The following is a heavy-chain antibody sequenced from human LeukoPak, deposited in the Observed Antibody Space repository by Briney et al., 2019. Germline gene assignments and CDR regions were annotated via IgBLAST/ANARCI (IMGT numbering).Heavy chain of an antibody. D-gene: IGHD6-13*01. Sequence: SETLSLTCIVSGDSIRSYYWSWIRQPPGKGLEWIGNIYYRGSPNYNPSLKSRVTISMDTSKNLFSLKLSSVTAADTAVYYCARDRRAAGSIFDYWGQGTLVTVSS. CDR1: GDSIRSYY. CDR2: IYYRGSP. V-gene: IGHV4-59*01. J-gene: IGHJ4*02. CDR3: ARDRRAAGSIFDY.